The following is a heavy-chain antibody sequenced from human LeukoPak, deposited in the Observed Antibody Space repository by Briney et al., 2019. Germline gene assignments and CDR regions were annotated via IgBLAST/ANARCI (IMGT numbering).Heavy chain of an antibody. CDR3: ARTTQYYDFWSGYFEDSDAFDI. V-gene: IGHV4-39*01. J-gene: IGHJ3*02. D-gene: IGHD3-3*01. CDR1: GGSISSSSYY. CDR2: IYYSGST. Sequence: PSETLSLTCTVSGGSISSSSYYWGWIRQPPGKGLEWIGSIYYSGSTYYNPSLKSRVTISVDTSKNQFSLKLSSVTAADTAVYYCARTTQYYDFWSGYFEDSDAFDIWGQGTMVTVSS.